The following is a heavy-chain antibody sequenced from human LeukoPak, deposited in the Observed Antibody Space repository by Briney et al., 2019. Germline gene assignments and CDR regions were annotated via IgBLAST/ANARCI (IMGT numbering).Heavy chain of an antibody. CDR3: AKLAAGEWAAAGPSHDY. Sequence: GASVKVSCKASGYTFTSYYMHWVRQAPGQGLEWMGIINPSGGSTSYAQKFQGRVTMTRDTSTSTVYMELNSLRAEDTAVYYCAKLAAGEWAAAGPSHDYWGQGTLVTVSS. J-gene: IGHJ4*02. D-gene: IGHD6-13*01. CDR1: GYTFTSYY. V-gene: IGHV1-46*01. CDR2: INPSGGST.